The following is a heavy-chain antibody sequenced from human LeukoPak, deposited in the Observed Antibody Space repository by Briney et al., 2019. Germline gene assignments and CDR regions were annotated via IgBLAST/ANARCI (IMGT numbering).Heavy chain of an antibody. J-gene: IGHJ4*02. CDR3: ARDAYQGLYYFDN. Sequence: GGSLRLSCAASGFTFSHYHMHWIRQAPGKGLEWVALISYDGSKTYYPDSLQGRVTVSRDNSKNSLYLEMKTLRPEDTAVYYCARDAYQGLYYFDNWGQGTLVTVSS. D-gene: IGHD2-2*01. V-gene: IGHV3-30*03. CDR1: GFTFSHYH. CDR2: ISYDGSKT.